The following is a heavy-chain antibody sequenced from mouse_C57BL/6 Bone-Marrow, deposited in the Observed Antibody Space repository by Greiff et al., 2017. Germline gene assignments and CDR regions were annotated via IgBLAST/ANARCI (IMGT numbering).Heavy chain of an antibody. Sequence: QVQLQQSGAELVRPGTSVKVSCKASGYAFTNYLIEWVKQRPGQGLEWIGVINPGSGGTNYNEKFKGKATLTADKSSSTAYMQLSSLTSEDSAVYFCARYYGSSYYFDYWGQGTTLTVSS. J-gene: IGHJ2*01. CDR2: INPGSGGT. V-gene: IGHV1-54*01. D-gene: IGHD1-1*01. CDR1: GYAFTNYL. CDR3: ARYYGSSYYFDY.